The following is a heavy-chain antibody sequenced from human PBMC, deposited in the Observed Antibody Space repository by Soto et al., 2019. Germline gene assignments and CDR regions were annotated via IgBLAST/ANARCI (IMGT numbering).Heavy chain of an antibody. CDR3: AKRATAYYDILTARSPIRYYYGMDV. CDR1: GFTFSSYA. V-gene: IGHV3-23*01. Sequence: SGGSLRLSCAASGFTFSSYAMSWVRQAPGKGLEWVSAISGSGGSTYYADSVKGRFTISRDNSKNTLYLQMNSLRAEDTAVYYCAKRATAYYDILTARSPIRYYYGMDVWGQGTTVTVSS. J-gene: IGHJ6*02. D-gene: IGHD3-9*01. CDR2: ISGSGGST.